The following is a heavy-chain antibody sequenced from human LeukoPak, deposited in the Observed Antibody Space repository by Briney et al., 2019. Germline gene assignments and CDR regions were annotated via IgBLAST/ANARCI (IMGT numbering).Heavy chain of an antibody. V-gene: IGHV3-21*01. CDR3: ARDLAWGGY. CDR2: ITSSSSSM. Sequence: GGSLRPSCAASGFTFSSYAMHWVRQAPGKGLEWVSSITSSSSSMYSADSVKGRLTISRDNAKNSLYLQMNSLRAEDTAVYYCARDLAWGGYWGQGTLVTISS. J-gene: IGHJ4*02. D-gene: IGHD7-27*01. CDR1: GFTFSSYA.